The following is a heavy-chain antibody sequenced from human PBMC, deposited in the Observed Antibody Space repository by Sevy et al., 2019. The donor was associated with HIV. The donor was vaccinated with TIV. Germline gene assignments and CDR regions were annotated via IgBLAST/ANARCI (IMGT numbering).Heavy chain of an antibody. Sequence: GGSLRLSCTASGFTFGDYSMNWFRQAPGKGLEWVGFIRRKAYGGTTEYAASVKGRFTRSRDDSKNIAYLQMNSLKIEDTAVYYCKTVTAGRWFDPWGQGTLVTVSS. CDR3: KTVTAGRWFDP. J-gene: IGHJ5*02. CDR1: GFTFGDYS. V-gene: IGHV3-49*03. D-gene: IGHD2-21*02. CDR2: IRRKAYGGTT.